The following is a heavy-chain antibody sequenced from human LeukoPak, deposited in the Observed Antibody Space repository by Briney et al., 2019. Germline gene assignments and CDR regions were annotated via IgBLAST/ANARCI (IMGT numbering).Heavy chain of an antibody. CDR1: GGTFSSYA. Sequence: SVKVSCKASGGTFSSYAISWVRQAPGQGLEWRGGIIPIFGTANYAQKFQGRVTITTDESTSTAYMELSSLRSEDTAVYYCARVYYDSSGYYREYFQHWGQGTLVTVSS. V-gene: IGHV1-69*05. J-gene: IGHJ1*01. D-gene: IGHD3-22*01. CDR2: IIPIFGTA. CDR3: ARVYYDSSGYYREYFQH.